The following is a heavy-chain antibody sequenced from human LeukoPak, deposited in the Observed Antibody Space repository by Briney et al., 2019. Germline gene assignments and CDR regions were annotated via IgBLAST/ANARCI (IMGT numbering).Heavy chain of an antibody. CDR2: NNWNGGST. J-gene: IGHJ4*02. V-gene: IGHV3-20*04. D-gene: IGHD3-10*01. Sequence: GGSLRLSCAVSGFFLNNYGMTWVRQAPGKGLEWVSGNNWNGGSTGYADSVKGRFTISRDNAKNCLYLQMNSLRAEDTVLYYCARTRTSGGYSASDYWGQGTLVTVSS. CDR3: ARTRTSGGYSASDY. CDR1: GFFLNNYG.